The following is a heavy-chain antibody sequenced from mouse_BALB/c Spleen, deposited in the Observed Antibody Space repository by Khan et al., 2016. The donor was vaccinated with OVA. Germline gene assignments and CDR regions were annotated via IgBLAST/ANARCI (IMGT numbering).Heavy chain of an antibody. CDR1: GFSLSRYN. CDR2: IWGGGGT. D-gene: IGHD2-14*01. Sequence: QVQLKESGPGLVAPSQSLSITCTVSGFSLSRYNIHWVRQPPGKGLEWLGMIWGGGGTDYNSTLIIRLSISKDNSKSQVFLKMNSLQTDDTAMYYYARAYYRYDGYYAMDYWGQGTSVTVSS. V-gene: IGHV2-6-4*01. J-gene: IGHJ4*01. CDR3: ARAYYRYDGYYAMDY.